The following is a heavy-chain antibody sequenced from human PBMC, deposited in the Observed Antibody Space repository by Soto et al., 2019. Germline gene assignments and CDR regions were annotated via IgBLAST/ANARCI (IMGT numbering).Heavy chain of an antibody. CDR2: IYYSGST. V-gene: IGHV4-59*01. CDR1: GGSISSYY. Sequence: PSETLSLTCTVSGGSISSYYWSWIRQPPGKGLEWIGYIYYSGSTNYNPSIKSRVTISVDTSKNQFSLKLSSVTAADTAVYYFAREPLYYYGSGSNYGMDVWGQGTTVTVSS. J-gene: IGHJ6*02. CDR3: AREPLYYYGSGSNYGMDV. D-gene: IGHD3-10*01.